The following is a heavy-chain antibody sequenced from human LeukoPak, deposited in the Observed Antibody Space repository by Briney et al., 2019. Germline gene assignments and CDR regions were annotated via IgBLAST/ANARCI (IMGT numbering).Heavy chain of an antibody. Sequence: ASVKVSCKASGYTFTGYYMHWVRQAPGQGLEWMGWINPNSGGTNYAQKFQGRVTMTRDTSISTAYMELSRLRSDDTAVYYCAREIEDIVLMVYANTFDYWGQGTLVTVSS. D-gene: IGHD2-8*01. CDR3: AREIEDIVLMVYANTFDY. CDR2: INPNSGGT. CDR1: GYTFTGYY. J-gene: IGHJ4*02. V-gene: IGHV1-2*02.